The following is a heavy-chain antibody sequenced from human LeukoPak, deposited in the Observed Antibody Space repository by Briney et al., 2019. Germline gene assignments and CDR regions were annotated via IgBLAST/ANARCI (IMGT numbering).Heavy chain of an antibody. D-gene: IGHD6-19*01. V-gene: IGHV4-34*01. J-gene: IGHJ6*03. CDR2: INHSGST. CDR3: ARHSSGWSLYYYYYMDV. Sequence: RSETLSLTCAVYGGSFSGYYWSWIRQPPGKGLEWIGEINHSGSTNYNPSLKSRVTISVDTSKDQFSLKLSSVTAADTAVYYCARHSSGWSLYYYYYMDVWGKGTTVTISS. CDR1: GGSFSGYY.